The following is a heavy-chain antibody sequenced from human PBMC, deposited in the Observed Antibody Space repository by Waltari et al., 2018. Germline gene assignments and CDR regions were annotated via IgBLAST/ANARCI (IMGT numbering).Heavy chain of an antibody. CDR3: ARVAYCSSTSCSRPYYFDY. CDR1: GGSFSGYY. V-gene: IGHV4-34*01. J-gene: IGHJ4*02. CDR2: INHSGST. D-gene: IGHD2-2*01. Sequence: QVQLQQWGAGLLKPSETLSLTSAAYGGSFSGYYWRWIPQPPGKGLEWIGEINHSGSTNYNRSLNSRVTISVDTSKIQFSLKLSSVTAAVAAVYYCARVAYCSSTSCSRPYYFDYWGQGTLVTVSS.